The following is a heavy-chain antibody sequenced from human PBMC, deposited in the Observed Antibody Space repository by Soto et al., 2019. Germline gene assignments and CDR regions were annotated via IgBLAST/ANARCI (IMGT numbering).Heavy chain of an antibody. J-gene: IGHJ6*03. CDR3: VKFRGRAYQYYYMDV. CDR1: GFTFSTYG. CDR2: GGSGGST. Sequence: DVQLLESGGGSVQRGGSLRLSCAASGFTFSTYGMTWVRQAPGKGLEWVSYGGSGGSTYYADSVKGRFTISRDNSKNTLYLQMNSLRAEDTAVYYCVKFRGRAYQYYYMDVWGNGTTVTVSS. D-gene: IGHD3-16*01. V-gene: IGHV3-23*01.